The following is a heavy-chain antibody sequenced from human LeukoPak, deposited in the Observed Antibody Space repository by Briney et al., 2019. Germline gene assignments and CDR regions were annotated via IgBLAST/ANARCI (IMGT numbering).Heavy chain of an antibody. CDR3: ARGSQGGYYYPQLDY. CDR1: GFTFSSYT. Sequence: GGSLRLSCAASGFTFSSYTMNWVRQAPGKGPEWVSYISSGSTTRLYADSVKGRFTISRDSAKNSLYLQMNSLRAEDTAVYYCARGSQGGYYYPQLDYWGQGTLVTVSS. D-gene: IGHD3-22*01. CDR2: ISSGSTTR. V-gene: IGHV3-48*01. J-gene: IGHJ4*02.